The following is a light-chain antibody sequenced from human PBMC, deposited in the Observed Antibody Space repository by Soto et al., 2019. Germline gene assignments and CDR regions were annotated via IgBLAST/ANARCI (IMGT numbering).Light chain of an antibody. V-gene: IGLV2-23*02. CDR1: SSDVGSYNL. CDR3: SSYTGSPTFVI. J-gene: IGLJ2*01. CDR2: EVS. Sequence: QSALTQPASVSGSPGQSITIPCTGASSDVGSYNLVSWYQQHPGKAPKLMIYEVSRRPSGISNRFSGSKSGNTASLTISGLQADDEADYYWSSYTGSPTFVIFGGGTKVTV.